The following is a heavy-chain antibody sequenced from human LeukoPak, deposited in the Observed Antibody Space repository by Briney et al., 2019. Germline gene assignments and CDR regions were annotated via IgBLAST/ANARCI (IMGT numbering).Heavy chain of an antibody. J-gene: IGHJ4*02. CDR2: IIPIFGTA. CDR1: GGTFSSYA. V-gene: IGHV1-69*06. Sequence: SVKVSCKASGGTFSSYAISWVRQAPGQGLEWMGGIIPIFGTANYAQKFQGRVTITVDKSTSTAYMELSSLRSEDTAVYYCASGPVRGVIMHDLYDYWGQGTLVTVSS. D-gene: IGHD3-10*01. CDR3: ASGPVRGVIMHDLYDY.